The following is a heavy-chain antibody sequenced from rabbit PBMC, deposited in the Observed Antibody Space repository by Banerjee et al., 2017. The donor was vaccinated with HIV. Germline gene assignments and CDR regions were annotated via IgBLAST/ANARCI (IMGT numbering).Heavy chain of an antibody. CDR3: TRAYNGGGVYYSL. J-gene: IGHJ4*01. CDR1: GFSFSSSCW. V-gene: IGHV1S40*01. Sequence: QSLEESGGDLVKPGASLTLTCTASGFSFSSSCWICWVRQAPGKGLEWIACIYAGSSGSTYYASWAKGRFTISKTSSTTVTLQMTSLTGADTATYFCTRAYNGGGVYYSLWGPGTLVTVS. D-gene: IGHD1-1*01. CDR2: IYAGSSGST.